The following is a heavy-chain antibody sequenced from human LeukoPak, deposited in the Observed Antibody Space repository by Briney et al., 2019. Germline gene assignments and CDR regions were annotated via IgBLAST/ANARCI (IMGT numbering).Heavy chain of an antibody. V-gene: IGHV4-59*01. Sequence: SETLSLTCTVSGGSISSYYWSWIRQPPGKGLEWIGYIYYSGSTNYNPSLKSRVTISVDTSKNQFTLKLSSVTAADTAVYYCAREGAYSGYDLRHSFDIWGQGTMVTVSS. D-gene: IGHD5-12*01. CDR2: IYYSGST. J-gene: IGHJ3*02. CDR3: AREGAYSGYDLRHSFDI. CDR1: GGSISSYY.